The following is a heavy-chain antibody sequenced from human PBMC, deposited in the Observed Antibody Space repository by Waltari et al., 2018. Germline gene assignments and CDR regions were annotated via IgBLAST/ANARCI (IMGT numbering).Heavy chain of an antibody. Sequence: QVQLQESGPGLVKPSETLSLTCTVSGRSLNTYYWSWIRQPAGRGLEWIGRIYTSGSTNYNPSLKGRVAMSVDTSKNQFSLKLKSVTPADTAVYYCARVSVASCTVGRCPSWFDPWGQGTLVTVSS. CDR3: ARVSVASCTVGRCPSWFDP. D-gene: IGHD2-15*01. CDR2: IYTSGST. V-gene: IGHV4-4*07. J-gene: IGHJ5*02. CDR1: GRSLNTYY.